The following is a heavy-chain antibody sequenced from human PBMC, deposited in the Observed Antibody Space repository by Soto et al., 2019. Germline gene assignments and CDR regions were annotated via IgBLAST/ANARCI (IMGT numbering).Heavy chain of an antibody. CDR2: ISGSGGST. D-gene: IGHD3-3*01. Sequence: EVQLLESGGGLVQPGGSLRLSCAASGFTFSSYAMSWVRQAPGKGLEWVSAISGSGGSTYYADSVKGRFTISRDNSKNTLYLQMNSLRAEDTAVYYCARVYYDVWSGYYTGISYFDYWGQGTLVTVSS. CDR3: ARVYYDVWSGYYTGISYFDY. J-gene: IGHJ4*02. CDR1: GFTFSSYA. V-gene: IGHV3-23*01.